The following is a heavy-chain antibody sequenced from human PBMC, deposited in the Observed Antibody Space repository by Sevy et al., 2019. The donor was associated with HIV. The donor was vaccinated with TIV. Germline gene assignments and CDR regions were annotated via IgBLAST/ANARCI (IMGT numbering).Heavy chain of an antibody. J-gene: IGHJ5*02. D-gene: IGHD3-10*01. Sequence: GGSLRLSCAASGFTFSSYWMSWVRQAPGKGLEWVANIKQDGSEKYYVDSVKGRFTISRDNAKNSLYLQMNSLRAEDTAVYYCARDRFRELLALGWFDPWGQGTLVTVSS. CDR2: IKQDGSEK. CDR1: GFTFSSYW. CDR3: ARDRFRELLALGWFDP. V-gene: IGHV3-7*03.